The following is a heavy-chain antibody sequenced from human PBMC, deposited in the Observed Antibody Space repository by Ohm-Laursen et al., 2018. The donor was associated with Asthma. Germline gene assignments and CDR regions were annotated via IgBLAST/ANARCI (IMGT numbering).Heavy chain of an antibody. CDR1: GFTFSSYS. Sequence: SLRLSCAASGFTFSSYSMNWVRQAPGKGLEWVSYISSSSSTIYYADSVKGRFTISRDNAKNSLYLQMNSLRAEDTAVYYCARDRTSGSDRNFDYWGQGTLVTVSS. D-gene: IGHD1-26*01. CDR3: ARDRTSGSDRNFDY. V-gene: IGHV3-48*01. J-gene: IGHJ4*02. CDR2: ISSSSSTI.